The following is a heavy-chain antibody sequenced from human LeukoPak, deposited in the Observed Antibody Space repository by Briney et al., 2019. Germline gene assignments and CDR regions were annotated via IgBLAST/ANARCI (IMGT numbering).Heavy chain of an antibody. Sequence: SETLSLTCTVSGGSISSYYWSWIRQPPGKGLEWIGYTYHSGTTNCDSSLKSRVTMSLDTSRSQLSLNLTSVTAADTAVYYCARHGVTRWYFDLWGRGTLVTVSS. CDR3: ARHGVTRWYFDL. J-gene: IGHJ2*01. CDR1: GGSISSYY. D-gene: IGHD2-8*01. V-gene: IGHV4-59*08. CDR2: TYHSGTT.